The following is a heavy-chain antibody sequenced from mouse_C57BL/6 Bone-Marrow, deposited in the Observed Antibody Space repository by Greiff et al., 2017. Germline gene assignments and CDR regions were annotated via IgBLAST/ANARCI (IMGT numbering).Heavy chain of an antibody. D-gene: IGHD3-2*02. V-gene: IGHV5-17*01. CDR2: ISSGSSTI. Sequence: EVKLVESGGGLVKPGGSLKLSCAASGFTFSDYGMHWVRQAPEKGLEWVAYISSGSSTIYYADTVKGRFTISRDNAKNTLFLQMTSLRSEDTAMYYCARYPAQATLYAMDYWGQGTSVTVSS. J-gene: IGHJ4*01. CDR3: ARYPAQATLYAMDY. CDR1: GFTFSDYG.